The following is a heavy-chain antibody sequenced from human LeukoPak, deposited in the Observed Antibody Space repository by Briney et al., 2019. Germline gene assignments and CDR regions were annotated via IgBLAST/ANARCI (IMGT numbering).Heavy chain of an antibody. Sequence: GGSLRLSCAASGFTFSSYAMSWVRQAPGKGLEWVSAISGSGGSTYYADSVKGRFTISRDNSKNTLYLQMNSLRAEDTAVYYCAKRLGTMMVPTPTFDYWGQGTLVTVSS. CDR2: ISGSGGST. CDR1: GFTFSSYA. D-gene: IGHD3-22*01. J-gene: IGHJ4*02. V-gene: IGHV3-23*01. CDR3: AKRLGTMMVPTPTFDY.